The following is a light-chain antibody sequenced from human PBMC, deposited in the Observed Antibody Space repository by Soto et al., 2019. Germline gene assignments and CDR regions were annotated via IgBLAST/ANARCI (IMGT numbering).Light chain of an antibody. CDR2: GAS. V-gene: IGKV3-20*01. CDR3: QQYGRPLT. CDR1: QSVSSSY. J-gene: IGKJ4*01. Sequence: EIVLTQSPGTLSLSPGERATLSCRASQSVSSSYLAWYQQKPGQAPRLLIYGASSRATGIPDRFSGSGSGTDFTLTISRLEPEDFAVYYCQQYGRPLTFGGGTKVEIK.